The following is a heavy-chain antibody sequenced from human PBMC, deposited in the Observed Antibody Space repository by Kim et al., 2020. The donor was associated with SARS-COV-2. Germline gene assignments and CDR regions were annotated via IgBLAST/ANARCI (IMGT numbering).Heavy chain of an antibody. V-gene: IGHV3-30*04. D-gene: IGHD3-10*01. CDR2: ISYDGSNK. CDR1: GFTFSSYA. Sequence: GGSLRLSCAASGFTFSSYAMHWVRQAPGKGLEWVAVISYDGSNKYYADSVKGRFTISRDNSKNTLYLQMNSLRAEDTAVYYCARGSPWFGELLCPFDPWGQGTLVTVSS. CDR3: ARGSPWFGELLCPFDP. J-gene: IGHJ5*02.